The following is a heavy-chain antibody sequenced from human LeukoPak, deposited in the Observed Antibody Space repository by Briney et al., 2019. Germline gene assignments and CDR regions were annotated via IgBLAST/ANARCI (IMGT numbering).Heavy chain of an antibody. J-gene: IGHJ4*02. V-gene: IGHV5-51*01. CDR1: GYSFTTYW. D-gene: IGHD6-13*01. CDR2: IYAGDSDT. CDR3: ARLRYSSSWDFEY. Sequence: GESLKISCKGSGYSFTTYWIGWVRQMPGKGLEWMGIIYAGDSDTRYSPSFQGQVTISADKSFSTAYLQWSSLKASDTAMYYCARLRYSSSWDFEYWGQGTLVTVSS.